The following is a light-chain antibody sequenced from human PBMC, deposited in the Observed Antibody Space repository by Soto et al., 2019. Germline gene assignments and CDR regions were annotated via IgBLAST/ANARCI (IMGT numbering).Light chain of an antibody. CDR2: KAS. J-gene: IGKJ5*01. Sequence: DIQMTQSPSTLSASVGDRVTITCRASQSVGDFLAWYQQKPGKAPKLLIYKASILESGVPSRFSGSGSGTEFTLTISSLQPDDFATYYCQQYNSYSPLTFGQGTRLEIK. V-gene: IGKV1-5*03. CDR3: QQYNSYSPLT. CDR1: QSVGDF.